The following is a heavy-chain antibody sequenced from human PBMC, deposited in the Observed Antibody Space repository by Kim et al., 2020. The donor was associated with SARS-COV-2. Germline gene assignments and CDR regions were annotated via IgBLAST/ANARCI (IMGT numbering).Heavy chain of an antibody. CDR1: GFTFGDYA. J-gene: IGHJ4*02. CDR2: IRSKAYGGTT. CDR3: TRRGPVGNIRTFDY. Sequence: GGSLRLSCTASGFTFGDYAMSWFRQAPGKGLEWVGFIRSKAYGGTTEYAASVKGRFTISRDDSKSIAYLQMNSLKTEDTAVYYCTRRGPVGNIRTFDYWGQGTLVTVSS. V-gene: IGHV3-49*03. D-gene: IGHD2-15*01.